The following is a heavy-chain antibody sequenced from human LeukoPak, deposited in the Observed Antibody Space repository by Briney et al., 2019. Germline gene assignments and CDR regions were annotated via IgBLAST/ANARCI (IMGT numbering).Heavy chain of an antibody. D-gene: IGHD3-9*01. CDR2: IYYSGST. J-gene: IGHJ3*02. CDR1: GGSVSSGSYY. CDR3: AREGQDILTGYYPNAFDI. V-gene: IGHV4-61*01. Sequence: PSEILSLTCTVSGGSVSSGSYYWSWIRQPPGKGLEWIGYIYYSGSTNYNPSLKSRVTISVDTSKNQFSLKLSSVTAADTAVYYCAREGQDILTGYYPNAFDIWGQGTMVTVSS.